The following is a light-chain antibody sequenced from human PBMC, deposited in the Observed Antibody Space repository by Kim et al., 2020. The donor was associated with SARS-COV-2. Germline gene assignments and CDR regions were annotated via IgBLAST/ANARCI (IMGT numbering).Light chain of an antibody. CDR3: QSYDDSNRWV. V-gene: IGLV6-57*02. J-gene: IGLJ3*02. CDR2: VDN. Sequence: TVTSSCSVRSGNIASNYVHCYQHRPGSAPAPVIYVDNESPSGVPDRFSGSLDSSANSASLTISGLKTEDEADYYCQSYDDSNRWVFGGGTQLTVL. CDR1: SGNIASNY.